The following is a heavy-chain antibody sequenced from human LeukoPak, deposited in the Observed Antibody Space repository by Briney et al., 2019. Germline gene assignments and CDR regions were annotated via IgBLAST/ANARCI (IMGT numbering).Heavy chain of an antibody. Sequence: GSRRLSCAASGFTFSSYAMSWVRQAPGKGLEWVSVISGSGGSTYSADSVKGRFTSSRDNSKNTLYLQMNSMRAEDSGVYYCSKGLAPTGTTHTAAGYWGQGTTVTVSS. CDR1: GFTFSSYA. CDR3: SKGLAPTGTTHTAAGY. D-gene: IGHD1-1*01. CDR2: ISGSGGST. V-gene: IGHV3-23*01. J-gene: IGHJ4*02.